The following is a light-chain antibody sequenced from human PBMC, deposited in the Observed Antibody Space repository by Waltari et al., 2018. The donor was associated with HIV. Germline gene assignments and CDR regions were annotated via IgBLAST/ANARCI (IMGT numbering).Light chain of an antibody. Sequence: QSALTQPASVSGSPGQSITISCTGTSSDVGGYNYVSWYQQHPGKAPKLMIYEVTNRPLGVSNRFSGSKSGNTASLTISGLQAEDEADYYCNSYTISSTLGVFGGGTKLTVL. CDR3: NSYTISSTLGV. V-gene: IGLV2-14*01. J-gene: IGLJ3*02. CDR1: SSDVGGYNY. CDR2: EVT.